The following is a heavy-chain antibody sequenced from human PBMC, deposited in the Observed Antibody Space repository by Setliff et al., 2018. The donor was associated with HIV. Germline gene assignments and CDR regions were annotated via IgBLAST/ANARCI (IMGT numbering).Heavy chain of an antibody. D-gene: IGHD1-1*01. J-gene: IGHJ6*03. CDR1: GFTFRKYW. CDR2: IWDDGSNK. Sequence: GGSLRLSCEVSGFTFRKYWMHWVRQAPGKGLEWVAVIWDDGSNKYYADAVKGRFTISRDNSKSTLYLQMNSLRKEDTAVYFCVRGLMFRGSISRLEYYYYMDVWGKGATVTVSS. CDR3: VRGLMFRGSISRLEYYYYMDV. V-gene: IGHV3-33*08.